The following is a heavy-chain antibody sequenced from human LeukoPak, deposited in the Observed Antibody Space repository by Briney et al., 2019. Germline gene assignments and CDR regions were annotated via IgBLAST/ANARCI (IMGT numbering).Heavy chain of an antibody. Sequence: GASVKVSCKASGGTFTSYAISWVRQAPGQGLEWMGGIIPIFGTANYAQKFQGRITITTDKSTTTAYMELSSMISDDTAVYYCARGLDYDDSLLGYWGQGTLVTVSS. CDR2: IIPIFGTA. D-gene: IGHD4-17*01. CDR1: GGTFTSYA. J-gene: IGHJ4*02. CDR3: ARGLDYDDSLLGY. V-gene: IGHV1-69*05.